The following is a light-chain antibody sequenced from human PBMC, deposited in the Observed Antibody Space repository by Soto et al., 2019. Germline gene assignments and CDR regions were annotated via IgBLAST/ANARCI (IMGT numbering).Light chain of an antibody. CDR3: QQYGSSPIFT. CDR1: QSVSSSY. V-gene: IGKV3-20*01. J-gene: IGKJ3*01. CDR2: GAS. Sequence: EIVLTQSPGTLSLSPGERATLSCRASQSVSSSYLAWYQQKPGQAPRLLIYGASSRATGIPDRFSGSGSATDFTLTISRLEPEDCVVYYCQQYGSSPIFTFGPGTKVDIK.